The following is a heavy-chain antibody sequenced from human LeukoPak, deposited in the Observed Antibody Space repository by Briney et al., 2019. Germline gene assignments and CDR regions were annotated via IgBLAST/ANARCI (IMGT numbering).Heavy chain of an antibody. CDR3: ARQVETPGPFDY. J-gene: IGHJ4*02. CDR1: GGSISSSSYY. Sequence: SETLSLTCTVSGGSISSSSYYWGWIRQPPGKGLEWIVTIFYTGNTYYNPSLKTRVTISVDTPKNQFSLNLYSVTAADTAVYYCARQVETPGPFDYWGQGALVTVSS. V-gene: IGHV4-39*01. CDR2: IFYTGNT.